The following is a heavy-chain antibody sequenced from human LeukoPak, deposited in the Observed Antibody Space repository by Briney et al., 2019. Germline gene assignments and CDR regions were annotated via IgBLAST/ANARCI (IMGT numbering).Heavy chain of an antibody. CDR1: GGSISSYY. V-gene: IGHV4-59*01. CDR3: ARGELLWFGELYPSMDV. CDR2: IYYSGST. D-gene: IGHD3-10*01. Sequence: SETLSLTCTVSGGSISSYYWSWIRHPPGEGLEWIGYIYYSGSTNYNPSLKSRVTISVDTSKNQFSLKLSSVTAADTAVYYCARGELLWFGELYPSMDVWGKGTTVTVSS. J-gene: IGHJ6*03.